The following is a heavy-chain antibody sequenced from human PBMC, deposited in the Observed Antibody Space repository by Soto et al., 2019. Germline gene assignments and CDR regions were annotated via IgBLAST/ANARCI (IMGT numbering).Heavy chain of an antibody. J-gene: IGHJ6*02. CDR2: IIPIFGTA. CDR1: GGTFSSYA. Sequence: QVQLVQSGAEVKKPGSSVKVSCKASGGTFSSYAISWVRQAPGQGLEWMGGIIPIFGTANYAQKFQGRVTITADKSTSTDYMELSSLRSEDTAVYYCARDRRAPSAFDWSYYYYYGMDVWGQGTTVTVSS. V-gene: IGHV1-69*06. CDR3: ARDRRAPSAFDWSYYYYYGMDV. D-gene: IGHD3-9*01.